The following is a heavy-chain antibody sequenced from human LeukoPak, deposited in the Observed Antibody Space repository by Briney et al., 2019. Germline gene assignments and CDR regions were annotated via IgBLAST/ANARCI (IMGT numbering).Heavy chain of an antibody. CDR3: VKDDNSGWFPPLDF. V-gene: IGHV3-23*01. D-gene: IGHD6-19*01. CDR1: GFTFYSYG. CDR2: INRSGDST. Sequence: GGSLRLSRAASGFTFYSYGMNWVRQAPGKGLEWVSGINRSGDSTSYADSVKGRFTISRDNSKNTLYLQMNSLRAEDTAVYYCVKDDNSGWFPPLDFWGQGTLVTVSS. J-gene: IGHJ4*02.